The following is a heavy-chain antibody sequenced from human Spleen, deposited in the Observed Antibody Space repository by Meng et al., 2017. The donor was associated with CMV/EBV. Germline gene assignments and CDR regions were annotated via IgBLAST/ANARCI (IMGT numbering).Heavy chain of an antibody. CDR3: ARDGAHGDRPLYNWFAP. V-gene: IGHV4-31*03. CDR1: VGSISRVFYY. Sequence: SETLSLTCTVSVGSISRVFYYWNWIRQHPEKGLEWIGYIYYSGTTYYSPSLKSRLTMSIDRSKNRFSLKLSSVTAAATAVYYCARDGAHGDRPLYNWFAPWGQGTLVTVSS. D-gene: IGHD4/OR15-4a*01. J-gene: IGHJ5*02. CDR2: IYYSGTT.